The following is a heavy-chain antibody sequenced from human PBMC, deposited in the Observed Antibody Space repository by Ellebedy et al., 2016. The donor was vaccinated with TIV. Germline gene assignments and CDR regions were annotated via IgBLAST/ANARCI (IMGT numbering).Heavy chain of an antibody. V-gene: IGHV1-18*04. J-gene: IGHJ4*02. CDR2: ISTYNGGT. CDR1: GYTFTTFG. CDR3: VRDLFGDYYLF. D-gene: IGHD3-10*02. Sequence: AASVKVTCKTSGYTFTTFGVSWILQPPGQGPVWMGWISTYNGGTDFPQKFLGRLTLSPDTSTRTVYMELKHLTSDDTAVYYCVRDLFGDYYLFWGQGTLVTVSS.